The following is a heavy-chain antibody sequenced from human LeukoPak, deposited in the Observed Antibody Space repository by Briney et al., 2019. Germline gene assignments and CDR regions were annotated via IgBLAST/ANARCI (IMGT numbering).Heavy chain of an antibody. Sequence: SVKVSCKASGGTFSSYVISWVRQAPGQGLERMGGIIPIFGTANYAQKFQGRVTITADESTSTAYMELSSLRSEDTAVYYCARGSPMTSSGYYNHWGQGTLVTVSS. CDR1: GGTFSSYV. V-gene: IGHV1-69*13. J-gene: IGHJ4*02. D-gene: IGHD3-22*01. CDR3: ARGSPMTSSGYYNH. CDR2: IIPIFGTA.